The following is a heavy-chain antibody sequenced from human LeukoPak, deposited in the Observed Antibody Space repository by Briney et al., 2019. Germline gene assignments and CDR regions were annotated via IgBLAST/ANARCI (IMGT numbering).Heavy chain of an antibody. Sequence: PSETLSLTCTVSGGSISSYYWSWIRQPPGKGLEWIGYIYYSGSTNYNPSLKSRVTISVDTSKNQFSLKLSSVTAADTAVYYCARVYYDSSGYRMFDYWGQGTLVTVSS. CDR1: GGSISSYY. V-gene: IGHV4-59*01. D-gene: IGHD3-22*01. J-gene: IGHJ4*02. CDR3: ARVYYDSSGYRMFDY. CDR2: IYYSGST.